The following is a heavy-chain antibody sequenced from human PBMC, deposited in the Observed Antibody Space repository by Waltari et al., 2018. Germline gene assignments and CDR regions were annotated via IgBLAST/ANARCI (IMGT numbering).Heavy chain of an antibody. CDR3: ARERGTGYGDGALYYFDY. J-gene: IGHJ4*02. CDR1: GFTVSSCY. CDR2: IYTGGTT. D-gene: IGHD4-17*01. Sequence: EGQLVETGGGLIEPGGSLRLSCAASGFTVSSCYMSWVRQAPGKGLEWVSVIYTGGTTFYADSVKGRFTVSRDNSKNTVYLQMNSLRAEDTAVYYCARERGTGYGDGALYYFDYWGQGTLVTVSS. V-gene: IGHV3-53*02.